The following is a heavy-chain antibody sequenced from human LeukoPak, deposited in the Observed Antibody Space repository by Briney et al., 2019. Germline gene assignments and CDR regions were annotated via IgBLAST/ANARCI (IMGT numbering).Heavy chain of an antibody. CDR2: IYHSGST. J-gene: IGHJ3*02. CDR1: GGSISSGGYY. V-gene: IGHV4-30-2*01. Sequence: SETLSLTCTVSGGSISSGGYYWSWIRQPPGKGLEWIGYIYHSGSTNYNPSLKSRVTISVDKSKNQFSLKLSSVTAADTAVYYCAHLADAFDIWGQGTMVTVSS. CDR3: AHLADAFDI.